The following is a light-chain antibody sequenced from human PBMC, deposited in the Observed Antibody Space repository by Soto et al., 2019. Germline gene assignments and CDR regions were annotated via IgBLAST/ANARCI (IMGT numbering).Light chain of an antibody. V-gene: IGLV2-14*01. Sequence: QSVLTQPASVSGSPGQSITISCTGTSSDVGGYNYVSWYQQHPGKAPKLMIYEVSNRPSGVSNRFSGSKSGNTASLTISGLQAEDEADYYCSSYTSSSPVVFGGGTKVT. CDR2: EVS. CDR3: SSYTSSSPVV. CDR1: SSDVGGYNY. J-gene: IGLJ2*01.